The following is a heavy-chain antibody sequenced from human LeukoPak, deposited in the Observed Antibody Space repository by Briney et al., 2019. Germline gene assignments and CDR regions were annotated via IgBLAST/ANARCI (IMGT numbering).Heavy chain of an antibody. CDR1: GGSISSGGYP. J-gene: IGHJ4*02. Sequence: SQTLSLTRAVSGGSISSGGYPWSWIRQPPGKGLEWIGYIYHSGSTYYNPSLKSRVTVSVDRSKNQFSLKLSSVTAADTAVYYCARGYLKTEFDYWGQGTLVTVSS. V-gene: IGHV4-30-2*01. CDR3: ARGYLKTEFDY. D-gene: IGHD2/OR15-2a*01. CDR2: IYHSGST.